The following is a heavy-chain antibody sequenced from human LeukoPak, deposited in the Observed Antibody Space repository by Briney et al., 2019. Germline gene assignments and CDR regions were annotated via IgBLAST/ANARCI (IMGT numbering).Heavy chain of an antibody. CDR2: ISAYNGNT. CDR3: ARASTSGWYYFDY. V-gene: IGHV1-18*04. CDR1: GYTFTFYY. D-gene: IGHD6-19*01. J-gene: IGHJ4*02. Sequence: RASVKVSCKASGYTFTFYYVHWVRQAPGQGLEWMGWISAYNGNTNYAQKLQGRVTMTTDTSTSTAYMELRSLRSDDTAVYYCARASTSGWYYFDYWGQGTLVTVSS.